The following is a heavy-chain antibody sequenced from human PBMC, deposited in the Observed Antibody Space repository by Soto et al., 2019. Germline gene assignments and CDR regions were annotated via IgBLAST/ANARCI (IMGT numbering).Heavy chain of an antibody. CDR3: AKLRGDYTVFDY. V-gene: IGHV3-7*03. D-gene: IGHD4-17*01. CDR2: IKQDGSVK. CDR1: GFTFSNYW. Sequence: EVQLVESGGGLVHPGGSLRLSCAPSGFTFSNYWMSWVRQAPGQGLEWVASIKQDGSVKHYVDSVKGRFTISRDNAEKSLHLQMNSLRAEDTAVYYCAKLRGDYTVFDYWGQGARVTVSS. J-gene: IGHJ4*02.